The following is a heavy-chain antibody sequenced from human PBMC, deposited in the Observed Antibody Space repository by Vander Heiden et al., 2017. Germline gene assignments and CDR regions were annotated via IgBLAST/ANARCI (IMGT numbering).Heavy chain of an antibody. Sequence: EVQLVESGGGLVQPGRSLRLSCAASGFTFDDSAMHWVRQAPGKGLEWVSGISWNSGSIGYADSVKGRVTISRDNAKNSLYLQMNSLRAEETALYYCAKDIVDSSAPHYYYGMDVWGQGTTVTVSS. CDR1: GFTFDDSA. CDR3: AKDIVDSSAPHYYYGMDV. V-gene: IGHV3-9*01. D-gene: IGHD6-25*01. J-gene: IGHJ6*02. CDR2: ISWNSGSI.